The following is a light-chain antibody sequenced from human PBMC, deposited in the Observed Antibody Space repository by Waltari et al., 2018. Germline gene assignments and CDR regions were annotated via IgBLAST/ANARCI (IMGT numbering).Light chain of an antibody. V-gene: IGKV3-15*01. Sequence: DIVMTQSPDTLSVSPGERATLSCRASQSVSSNLAWYQQKPGQAPRLLIYGASTRATCIPARFSGSGFGTEFTLTISSLQSEDFAVYYCQQYNTWPRTFGQGAKVEIK. J-gene: IGKJ1*01. CDR1: QSVSSN. CDR3: QQYNTWPRT. CDR2: GAS.